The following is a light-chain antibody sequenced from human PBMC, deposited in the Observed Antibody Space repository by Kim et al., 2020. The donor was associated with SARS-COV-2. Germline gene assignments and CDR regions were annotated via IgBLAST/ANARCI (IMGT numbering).Light chain of an antibody. V-gene: IGLV3-21*04. Sequence: GKTASLTCGENNIGLKSVHWYQQKPGLAPILVIYNNDGRPSGIPERFSGSSSGNTATMTISGVGAGDEADYYCQVWDAGSDHVVYGGGTKRTVL. CDR3: QVWDAGSDHVV. CDR1: NIGLKS. CDR2: NND. J-gene: IGLJ2*01.